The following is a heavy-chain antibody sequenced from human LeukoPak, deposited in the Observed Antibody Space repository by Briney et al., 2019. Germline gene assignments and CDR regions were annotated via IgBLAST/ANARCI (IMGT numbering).Heavy chain of an antibody. CDR1: GGSISSYY. Sequence: SETLSLTCTVSGGSISSYYWSWIRQPPGKGLEWIGYIHYSGSTDYNPSLKSRVTISVDTSKNQCSRDLGSVTAADTAVDYCARGKGADYWGQGTLVTVSS. J-gene: IGHJ4*02. V-gene: IGHV4-59*01. CDR2: IHYSGST. CDR3: ARGKGADY. D-gene: IGHD3-16*01.